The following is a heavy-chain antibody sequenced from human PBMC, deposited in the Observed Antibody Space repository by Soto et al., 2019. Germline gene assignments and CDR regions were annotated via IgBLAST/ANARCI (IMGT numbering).Heavy chain of an antibody. D-gene: IGHD3-22*01. CDR3: AKAHYYDTSGSDY. V-gene: IGHV3-23*01. CDR2: ISGSGGST. J-gene: IGHJ4*02. Sequence: GGSLRLSCAASGFTFSSNAMRWVRQAPGKGLEWVSDISGSGGSTYYADSVKGRFTISRDNSKNTLYLQMNSLRAEDTAVYYCAKAHYYDTSGSDYWGQGTLVTVSS. CDR1: GFTFSSNA.